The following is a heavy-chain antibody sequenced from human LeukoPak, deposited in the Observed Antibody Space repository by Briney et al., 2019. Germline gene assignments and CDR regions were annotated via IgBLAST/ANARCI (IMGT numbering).Heavy chain of an antibody. Sequence: SQTLSLTCTVSGGSISSGDYYWSWIRQPPGKGLEWIGYIYYSGSTYYNPSLKSRVTISVDTSKNQFSLKLSSVTAADTAVYYCARVSGGGNYLDYWGQGTLVTVSS. V-gene: IGHV4-30-4*01. CDR3: ARVSGGGNYLDY. D-gene: IGHD2-15*01. CDR1: GGSISSGDYY. J-gene: IGHJ4*02. CDR2: IYYSGST.